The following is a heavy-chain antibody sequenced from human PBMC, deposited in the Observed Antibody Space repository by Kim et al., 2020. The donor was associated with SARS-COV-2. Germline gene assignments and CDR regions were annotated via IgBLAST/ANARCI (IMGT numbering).Heavy chain of an antibody. CDR1: GFTVSSNY. CDR3: ARDLIYRGMDV. Sequence: GGSLRLSCAASGFTVSSNYMSWVRQAPGKGLEWVSVIYSGGSTFYADSVKGRFTISRYNSKNTLYLQMNSLRAEDTAVYYCARDLIYRGMDVWGQGTTVTVSS. J-gene: IGHJ6*02. CDR2: IYSGGST. V-gene: IGHV3-66*02. D-gene: IGHD2-8*01.